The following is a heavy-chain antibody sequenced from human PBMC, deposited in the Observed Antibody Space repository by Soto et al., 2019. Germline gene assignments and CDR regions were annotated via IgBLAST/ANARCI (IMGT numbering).Heavy chain of an antibody. CDR1: ERTFSSYA. CDR2: IIPIFGTA. V-gene: IGHV1-69*13. Sequence: SVKVSCKAAERTFSSYAISWVRQAPGQGLEWMGGIIPIFGTANYAQKFQGRVTITADESTSTAYMELSSLRSEDTAVYYCARDLDTASLYWGQGTLVTVSS. D-gene: IGHD5-18*01. J-gene: IGHJ4*02. CDR3: ARDLDTASLY.